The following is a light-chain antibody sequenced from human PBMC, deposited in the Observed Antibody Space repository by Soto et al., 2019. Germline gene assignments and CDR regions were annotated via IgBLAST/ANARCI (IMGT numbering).Light chain of an antibody. Sequence: AIQLTQSPSSLSASVGDRVTITCRASQGISSALAWYQQKPGKAPKLLIYDASTLESGVPSRFIGSGSGRDFTLTISSLQPEDFATYYCQQFKSYPITFGQGTRLEIK. CDR1: QGISSA. J-gene: IGKJ5*01. CDR2: DAS. CDR3: QQFKSYPIT. V-gene: IGKV1-13*02.